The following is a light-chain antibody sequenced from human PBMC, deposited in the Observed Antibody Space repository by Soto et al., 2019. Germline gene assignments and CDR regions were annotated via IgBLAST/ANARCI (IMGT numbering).Light chain of an antibody. V-gene: IGLV1-51*01. Sequence: QSVLTQPPSVSAAPGQTVTISCSGSSSNIGNNYVSWYQQLPGTAPKLLIYANNKRPSGIPDRFSGSKSGTSATLGITGLQTGDEAEYYCGTWDSSLSVVVFGGGTKVTVL. J-gene: IGLJ2*01. CDR3: GTWDSSLSVVV. CDR1: SSNIGNNY. CDR2: ANN.